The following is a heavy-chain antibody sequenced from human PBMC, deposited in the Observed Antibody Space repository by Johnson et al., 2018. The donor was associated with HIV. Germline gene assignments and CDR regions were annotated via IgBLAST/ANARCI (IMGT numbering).Heavy chain of an antibody. V-gene: IGHV3-9*01. J-gene: IGHJ3*02. CDR3: ASAWGELDDAFDI. CDR2: INWNSGSI. D-gene: IGHD1-26*01. Sequence: EVQLVESGGGLVQPGRSLRLSCAASGFTFDDYAMNWVRQAPGKGLEWVSGINWNSGSIAYADSVKGRFTISRDNAKKSLYLQMNSLRAEDTAVYYCASAWGELDDAFDIWGQGTMVTVSS. CDR1: GFTFDDYA.